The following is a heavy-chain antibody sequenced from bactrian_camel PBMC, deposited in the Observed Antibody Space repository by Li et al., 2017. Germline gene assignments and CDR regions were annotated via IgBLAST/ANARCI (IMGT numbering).Heavy chain of an antibody. D-gene: IGHD2*01. Sequence: HVQLVESGGGSVQAGGSLRLSCAASGNTYSTNCMGWFRQFPGKEREGVAAIFLGGPFLGGRRSFYSDSVKGRFTISRDNAKFTVNLQMNSLKSEDTALYYCATDGRPSVVVGTVMSAYHYWGQGTQVTVS. CDR2: IFLGGPFLGGRRS. CDR1: GNTYSTNC. V-gene: IGHV3S54*01. CDR3: ATDGRPSVVVGTVMSAYHY. J-gene: IGHJ4*01.